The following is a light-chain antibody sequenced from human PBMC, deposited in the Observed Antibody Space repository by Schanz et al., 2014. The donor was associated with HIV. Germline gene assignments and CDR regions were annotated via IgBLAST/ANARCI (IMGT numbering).Light chain of an antibody. V-gene: IGLV2-8*01. CDR2: EVT. CDR3: SSYAGSRPVA. J-gene: IGLJ2*01. Sequence: QSVLTQPPSASGSPGQSVTISCTGTSSTVGDYNWVSWHQQHPGRAPKVIIYEVTKRPSGVPDRFSGSKSGNTSSLTVSGLQAGDEADYYCSSYAGSRPVALGGGTKLPVL. CDR1: SSTVGDYNW.